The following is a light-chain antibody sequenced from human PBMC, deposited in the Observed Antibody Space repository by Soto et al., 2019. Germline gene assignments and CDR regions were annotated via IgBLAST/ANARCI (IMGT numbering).Light chain of an antibody. CDR2: GGF. CDR3: QQHRAWPLT. Sequence: IVLTQSPGTLSVSPGERVILSCRASQTLRNKAAWYHQKPGQAPRLLIYGGFTRSTGIPARFSGSGSGTEFTLTLNRLQSEDSAIYYCQQHRAWPLTFRPGTKLDLK. CDR1: QTLRNK. J-gene: IGKJ3*01. V-gene: IGKV3-15*01.